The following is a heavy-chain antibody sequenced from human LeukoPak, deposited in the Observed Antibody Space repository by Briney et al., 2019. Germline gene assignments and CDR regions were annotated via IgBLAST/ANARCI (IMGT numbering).Heavy chain of an antibody. Sequence: ASVKVSCKASGYAFSNYGISWVRQAPGQGFEWMGWISTYNGNTNYAQRLQGRVTMTTDTSTSTAYMELRSLRSDDTAVYFCASGTSYSSGWQYWGQGTLVTVSS. CDR1: GYAFSNYG. V-gene: IGHV1-18*01. J-gene: IGHJ4*02. CDR3: ASGTSYSSGWQY. D-gene: IGHD6-19*01. CDR2: ISTYNGNT.